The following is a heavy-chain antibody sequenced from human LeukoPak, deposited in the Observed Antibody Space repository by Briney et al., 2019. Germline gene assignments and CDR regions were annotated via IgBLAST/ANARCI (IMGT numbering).Heavy chain of an antibody. J-gene: IGHJ4*02. Sequence: SETLSLTCTVSGGSISNYYWSWIRQPPGKGLEWIGYIYYSGTTNYNPSLKSRVTISVDTSKNQFSLTLNSVTAADTAVYYCARGVYIAAAQYGYWGQGTLVTVSS. D-gene: IGHD6-13*01. CDR2: IYYSGTT. V-gene: IGHV4-59*01. CDR3: ARGVYIAAAQYGY. CDR1: GGSISNYY.